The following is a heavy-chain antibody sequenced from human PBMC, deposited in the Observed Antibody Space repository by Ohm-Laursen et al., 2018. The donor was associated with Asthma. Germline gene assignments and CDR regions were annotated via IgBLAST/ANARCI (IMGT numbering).Heavy chain of an antibody. D-gene: IGHD3-22*01. CDR2: IYYSGLT. J-gene: IGHJ4*02. Sequence: SETLSLTCTVSGDSINSGNNYWSWIRQHPGKGLEWIGYIYYSGLTYSNPSLRSRVIISVDTSKNQFSLNLTSVTAADTAVYYFARGAFYYESTGYYFFDHWGQGALVTVSS. CDR1: GDSINSGNNY. V-gene: IGHV4-31*03. CDR3: ARGAFYYESTGYYFFDH.